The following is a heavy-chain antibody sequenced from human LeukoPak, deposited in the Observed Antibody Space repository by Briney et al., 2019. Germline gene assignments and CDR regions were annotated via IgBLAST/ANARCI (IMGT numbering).Heavy chain of an antibody. CDR3: AREGRQRIAAAGPFGY. V-gene: IGHV1-2*02. CDR1: GYTFTGYY. D-gene: IGHD6-13*01. J-gene: IGHJ4*02. CDR2: INPNSGGT. Sequence: ASVKVSCKASGYTFTGYYMHWVRQAPGQGLEWMEWINPNSGGTNYAQKFQGRVTMTRDTSMSKAYMELSRLRADDMAVYYCAREGRQRIAAAGPFGYWGQGTLVTVSS.